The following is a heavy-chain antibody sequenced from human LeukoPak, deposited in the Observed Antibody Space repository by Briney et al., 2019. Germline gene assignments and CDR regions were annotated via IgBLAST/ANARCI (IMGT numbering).Heavy chain of an antibody. Sequence: TGGSLRLSCAASGFTVSSNYMSWVCQAPGKGLEWVSVIYSGGSTYYADSVKGRFTISRDNSKNTLYLQMNSLRAEDTAVYYCARDTPTMDWYFDLWGRGTLVTVSS. D-gene: IGHD5-12*01. CDR1: GFTVSSNY. J-gene: IGHJ2*01. CDR2: IYSGGST. CDR3: ARDTPTMDWYFDL. V-gene: IGHV3-53*01.